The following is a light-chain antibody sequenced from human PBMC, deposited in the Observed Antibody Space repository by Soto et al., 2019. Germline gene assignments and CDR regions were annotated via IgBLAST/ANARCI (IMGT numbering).Light chain of an antibody. CDR1: QSISTY. J-gene: IGKJ3*01. CDR3: QQRYTRPIT. V-gene: IGKV3-11*01. Sequence: EIVLTQSPATLSLSPGERVTLSCRASQSISTYLAWYQQKPGQAPRLLIYDAFKRPTGLPARFSGSGSGTDFTLTISSLEPEDFAVDSCQQRYTRPITFGPGTTVDIK. CDR2: DAF.